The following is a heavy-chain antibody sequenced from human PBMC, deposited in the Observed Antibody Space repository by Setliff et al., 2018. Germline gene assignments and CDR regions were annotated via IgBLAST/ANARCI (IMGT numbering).Heavy chain of an antibody. CDR3: ARGYCDGIGCPAPLYYFDS. CDR2: MNIDNGKT. J-gene: IGHJ4*02. CDR1: GYSFTLYA. Sequence: ASVKISCKASGYSFTLYAMHWMRQAPGQRLEWMGWMNIDNGKTEYSQEFQDRVTFTRDTFAETAYMELRSLTSDDMAVYYCARGYCDGIGCPAPLYYFDSWGQGTLVTVSS. D-gene: IGHD2-21*01. V-gene: IGHV1-3*03.